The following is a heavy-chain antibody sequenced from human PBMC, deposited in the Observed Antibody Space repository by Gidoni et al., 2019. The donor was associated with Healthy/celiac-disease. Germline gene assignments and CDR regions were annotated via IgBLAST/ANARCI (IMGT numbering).Heavy chain of an antibody. CDR3: ASSPPNFDY. CDR1: GGTFSSYA. CDR2: IIPIFGTA. J-gene: IGHJ4*02. V-gene: IGHV1-69*01. Sequence: QVQLVQSGAEVKKPGSVTVSCKASGGTFSSYAISWVRQAPGQGLEWMGGIIPIFGTANYAQKFQGRVTITADESTSTAYMELSSLRSEDTAVYYCASSPPNFDYWGQGTLVTVSS.